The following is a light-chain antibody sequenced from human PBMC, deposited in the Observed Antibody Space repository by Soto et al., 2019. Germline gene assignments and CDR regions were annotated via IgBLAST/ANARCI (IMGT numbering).Light chain of an antibody. CDR2: DVS. Sequence: QSVLTQPASVSGSPGQSITISCTGTSRDVGGYNYVSWYQHHPGKAPKLIIYDVSKRPSGVSNRFSGSKSGNTASLTISGLQSEDEADYYCSSYTSSSTYVFGGGTQLTVL. CDR3: SSYTSSSTYV. V-gene: IGLV2-14*03. J-gene: IGLJ1*01. CDR1: SRDVGGYNY.